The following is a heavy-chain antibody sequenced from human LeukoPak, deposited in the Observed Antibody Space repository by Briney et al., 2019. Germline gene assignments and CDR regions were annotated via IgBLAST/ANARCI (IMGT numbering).Heavy chain of an antibody. V-gene: IGHV1-18*01. CDR1: GYTFTSYG. Sequence: ASVKVSCKASGYTFTSYGFSWVRQAPGQGLEWMGWISAYNGNTNYAQKLQGRVTMTTDTSTSTAYMELSSLRSEDTAVYYCARALLRVATIPPYYYYYYMDVWGKGTTVTISS. CDR3: ARALLRVATIPPYYYYYYMDV. CDR2: ISAYNGNT. D-gene: IGHD5-12*01. J-gene: IGHJ6*03.